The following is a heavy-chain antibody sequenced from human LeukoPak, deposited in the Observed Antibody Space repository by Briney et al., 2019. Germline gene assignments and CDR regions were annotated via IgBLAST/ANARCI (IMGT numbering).Heavy chain of an antibody. J-gene: IGHJ4*02. D-gene: IGHD3-10*01. CDR2: ISYDGSNK. V-gene: IGHV3-30*03. CDR1: GFTFSSYW. CDR3: ARGGGPYYYGSRYYFDY. Sequence: GGSLRLSCADSGFTFSSYWMSWVRQAPGKGLEWVAVISYDGSNKYYADSVKGRFTISRDNSKNTLYLQMNSLRAEDTAVYYCARGGGPYYYGSRYYFDYWGQGTLVTVSS.